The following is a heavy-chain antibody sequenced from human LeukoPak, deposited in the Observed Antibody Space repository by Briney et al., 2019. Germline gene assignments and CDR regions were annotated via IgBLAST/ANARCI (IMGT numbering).Heavy chain of an antibody. J-gene: IGHJ4*02. Sequence: PGGSLRLSCAASGFTFSSYGMSWVRQAPGKGLEWVSTICGSNTYYTDSVKGRFTISRDNSKNTLYLQMNSLRADDTAVYYCAKAYSDFWSGYTDWGQGTLVTVSS. CDR3: AKAYSDFWSGYTD. D-gene: IGHD3-3*01. V-gene: IGHV3-23*01. CDR1: GFTFSSYG. CDR2: ICGSNT.